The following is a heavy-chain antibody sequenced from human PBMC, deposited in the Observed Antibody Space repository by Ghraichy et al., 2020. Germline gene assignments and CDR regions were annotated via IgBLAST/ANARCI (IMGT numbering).Heavy chain of an antibody. D-gene: IGHD2-15*01. CDR1: GYTFTAYH. CDR2: ISPNNGGT. CDR3: ARLEGVTATPED. Sequence: ASLKVSCKTSGYTFTAYHIHWVRQAPGQGLEWMGRISPNNGGTIYALKFQGRVTMTRDTSLTTAYMELSSLRSDDTALYSCARLEGVTATPEDWGQGTLVTVSS. J-gene: IGHJ4*02. V-gene: IGHV1-2*06.